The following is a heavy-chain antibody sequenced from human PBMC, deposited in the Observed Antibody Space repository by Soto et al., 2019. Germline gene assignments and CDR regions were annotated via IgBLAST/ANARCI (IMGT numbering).Heavy chain of an antibody. Sequence: PSETLSLTCAVYGGSFSGYYWSWIRQPPGKGLEWIGEINHSGSTNYNPSLKSRVTISVDTSKNQFSLKLSSVTAADTAVYYCARRLLRITILGVVNSGSYFDYWGQGTLVTVSS. V-gene: IGHV4-34*01. CDR1: GGSFSGYY. D-gene: IGHD3-3*01. CDR2: INHSGST. CDR3: ARRLLRITILGVVNSGSYFDY. J-gene: IGHJ4*02.